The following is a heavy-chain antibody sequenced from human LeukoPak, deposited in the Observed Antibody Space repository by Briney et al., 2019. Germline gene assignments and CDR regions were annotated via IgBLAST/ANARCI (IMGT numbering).Heavy chain of an antibody. CDR1: GGSINSTSSY. D-gene: IGHD2-15*01. Sequence: SETLSLTCTVSGGSINSTSSYWGWVRQPPGKGLEWIGSIDYSGSTSYNPSLKRRVTISVDTSKNKVSLRLSSVTAADMAVYYCARRVFRWLLNWFDPWGQGTLVTVSS. CDR2: IDYSGST. V-gene: IGHV4-39*01. CDR3: ARRVFRWLLNWFDP. J-gene: IGHJ5*02.